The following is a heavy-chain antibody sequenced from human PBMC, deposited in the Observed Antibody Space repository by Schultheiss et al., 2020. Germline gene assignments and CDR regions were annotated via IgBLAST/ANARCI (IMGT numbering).Heavy chain of an antibody. CDR3: ARLFYQSGSHDY. Sequence: SETLSLTCAVYGGSFTGYYWSWIRQPPGKGLEWIGYIYYSGSTNYNPSLKSRVTLSVDTSKNQFSLKLSSVTAADTAVYYCARLFYQSGSHDYWGQGTLVTVSS. D-gene: IGHD1-26*01. CDR2: IYYSGST. V-gene: IGHV4-59*12. J-gene: IGHJ4*02. CDR1: GGSFTGYY.